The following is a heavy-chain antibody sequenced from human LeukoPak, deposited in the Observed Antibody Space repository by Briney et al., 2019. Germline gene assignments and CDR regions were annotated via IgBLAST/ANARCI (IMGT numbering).Heavy chain of an antibody. D-gene: IGHD6-19*01. Sequence: GGSLRLSCAASGFTFSSYGMHWVRQAPGKGLEWVAVISYDGSNKYYADSVKGRFTISRDNSKNTLYLQMNSLRAEDTAVYYCARLGIAVAGIESEYFQHWGQGTLVTVSS. CDR1: GFTFSSYG. CDR3: ARLGIAVAGIESEYFQH. V-gene: IGHV3-30*03. J-gene: IGHJ1*01. CDR2: ISYDGSNK.